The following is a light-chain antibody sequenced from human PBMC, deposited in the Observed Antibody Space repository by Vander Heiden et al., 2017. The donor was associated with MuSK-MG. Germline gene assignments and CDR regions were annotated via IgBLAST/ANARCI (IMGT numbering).Light chain of an antibody. Sequence: ELSLPSSPASLSVSAGERATLTCRASQSISGYLDWYQQKPGQVPRPLIYGASDRANGIPARFSGSGSGTDFTLTISSLEPEDFAVYYCQRRCNWPHTFGGGTKLEIK. CDR2: GAS. V-gene: IGKV3-11*01. CDR1: QSISGY. CDR3: QRRCNWPHT. J-gene: IGKJ4*01.